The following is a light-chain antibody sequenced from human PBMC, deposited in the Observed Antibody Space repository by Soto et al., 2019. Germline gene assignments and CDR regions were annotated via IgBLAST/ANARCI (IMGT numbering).Light chain of an antibody. J-gene: IGKJ2*01. V-gene: IGKV1-5*03. CDR3: KQYNSYPYT. CDR1: QSISSW. CDR2: KAS. Sequence: DIQMTQSPSTLSASVGDRVTITCRASQSISSWLAWYQQKPGKAPKLLIYKASSLKIGVPSRFAGSAYGTEFTLTISSLQPDDFGTYYCKQYNSYPYTFGQGTKLDIK.